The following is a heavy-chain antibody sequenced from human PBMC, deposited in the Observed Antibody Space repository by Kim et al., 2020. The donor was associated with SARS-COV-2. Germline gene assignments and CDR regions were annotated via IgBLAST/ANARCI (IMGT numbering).Heavy chain of an antibody. J-gene: IGHJ4*02. D-gene: IGHD3-3*01. CDR1: GGFINNYY. Sequence: SETLSLTCTVSGGFINNYYWSWIQQPAGKGLEWIGRIYATGTTNDNPSLKSRVTMSVDKSKNQFSLMLNSVTAADTAVYYCAREGSNFYDAIDYWSQGTLVTVSS. CDR3: AREGSNFYDAIDY. V-gene: IGHV4-4*07. CDR2: IYATGTT.